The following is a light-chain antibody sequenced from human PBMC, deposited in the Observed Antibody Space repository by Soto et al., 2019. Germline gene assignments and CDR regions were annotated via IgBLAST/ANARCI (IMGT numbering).Light chain of an antibody. CDR1: SSDVGGYNY. J-gene: IGLJ2*01. CDR2: EVT. CDR3: SSYAGSNNYVV. Sequence: QSALTQPPSASGSPGQSVTISCTGTSSDVGGYNYVSWYQQHPGKAPKLMIYEVTKQPSGVPDRFSGSKSGSTASLTVSGLQAEDEADYYCSSYAGSNNYVVFGGGTKVTVL. V-gene: IGLV2-8*01.